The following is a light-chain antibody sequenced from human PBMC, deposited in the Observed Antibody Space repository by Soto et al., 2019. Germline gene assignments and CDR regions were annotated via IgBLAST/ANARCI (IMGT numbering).Light chain of an antibody. Sequence: EKVMTQSPATLSVSPGERATLSCRASENVKNRLAWYQQKPGQAPRLLIYDAFTRATGIPARFSGSASGTEFPLTISSLQSEDFAVYYCQQYDDWPLTLGGGTKVEIK. CDR1: ENVKNR. J-gene: IGKJ4*01. V-gene: IGKV3-15*01. CDR3: QQYDDWPLT. CDR2: DAF.